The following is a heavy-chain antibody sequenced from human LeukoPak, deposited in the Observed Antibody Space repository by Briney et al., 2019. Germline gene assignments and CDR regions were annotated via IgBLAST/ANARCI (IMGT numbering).Heavy chain of an antibody. D-gene: IGHD7-27*01. J-gene: IGHJ4*02. V-gene: IGHV3-21*01. Sequence: GSLRLSCEAYGFTFSTYSINWVRQAPGKGLEWVSSISSTGTYIYYADPVKGRFTISRDNAKNSVYLQMNSLRVEDTAVYYCARWGRGSVIDYWGQGTLVTVSS. CDR3: ARWGRGSVIDY. CDR1: GFTFSTYS. CDR2: ISSTGTYI.